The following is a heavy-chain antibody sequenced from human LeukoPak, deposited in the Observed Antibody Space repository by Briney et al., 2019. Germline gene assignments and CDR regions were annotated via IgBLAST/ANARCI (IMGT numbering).Heavy chain of an antibody. J-gene: IGHJ4*02. CDR2: LSSIGST. CDR3: VRDRGDYSGDPGYFDF. D-gene: IGHD4-23*01. V-gene: IGHV4-31*03. CDR1: GVSISSGNYY. Sequence: TSETLSLTCTVSGVSISSGNYYWTWIRQRPGKGLEWPGCLSSIGSTYYNPSLKSRLSISVGTSKNQFSLSLTSVTAADTALYYCVRDRGDYSGDPGYFDFWGQGIQVTASS.